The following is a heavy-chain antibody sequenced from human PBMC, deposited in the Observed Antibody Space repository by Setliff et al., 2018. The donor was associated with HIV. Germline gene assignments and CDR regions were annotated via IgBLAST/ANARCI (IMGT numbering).Heavy chain of an antibody. V-gene: IGHV4-34*01. D-gene: IGHD2-2*01. CDR3: ARGLGGYCSSVSCYEADH. CDR2: IDQSGST. CDR1: GGSFSGYS. Sequence: SETLSLTCAVYGGSFSGYSWTWIRQPPGKGLEWIGEIDQSGSTNYNPSLKSRVTTPVDTSKNQFSLRLSSVTAADTAVYYCARGLGGYCSSVSCYEADHWGQGTLVTVSS. J-gene: IGHJ5*02.